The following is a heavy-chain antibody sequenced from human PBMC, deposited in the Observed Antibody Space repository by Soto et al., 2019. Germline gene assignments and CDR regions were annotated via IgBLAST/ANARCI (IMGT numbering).Heavy chain of an antibody. CDR3: VRDRLPAYDF. Sequence: QVQLVQSGAEVKKPGASVKVSCKTSGYTFTSSGISWVRQAPGQGLEWMGWISTNSGNTNYAQKLQGRVTLTTDTATSTVYLELRSLTSDDAAVYYCVRDRLPAYDFWAQGTMVTVSS. V-gene: IGHV1-18*01. CDR2: ISTNSGNT. J-gene: IGHJ3*01. CDR1: GYTFTSSG.